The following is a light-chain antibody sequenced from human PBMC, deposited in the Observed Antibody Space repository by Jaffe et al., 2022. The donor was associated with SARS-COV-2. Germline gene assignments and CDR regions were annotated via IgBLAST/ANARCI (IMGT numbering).Light chain of an antibody. Sequence: DIQMTQSPSSLSASVGDRVTITCRASQSISSYLNWYQQKPGKVPKLLIYAASSLQSGVPARISGSGSGTDFTLTISSLQPEDFATYYCQQSYSTPLTFGGGTKVEIK. J-gene: IGKJ4*01. CDR3: QQSYSTPLT. CDR2: AAS. V-gene: IGKV1-39*01. CDR1: QSISSY.